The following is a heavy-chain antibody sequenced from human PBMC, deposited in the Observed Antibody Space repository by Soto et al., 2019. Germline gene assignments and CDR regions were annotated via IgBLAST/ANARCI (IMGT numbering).Heavy chain of an antibody. CDR2: IYYSGST. J-gene: IGHJ3*02. D-gene: IGHD3-10*01. CDR3: ARCITMVPGVIIIDAFDI. Sequence: SETLSLTCTVSGGSISSSSYYWGWIRQPPGKGLEWIGSIYYSGSTYYNPSLKSRVTISVDTSKNQFSLKLSSVTAADTAVYYCARCITMVPGVIIIDAFDIWGQGTMVTVSS. V-gene: IGHV4-39*01. CDR1: GGSISSSSYY.